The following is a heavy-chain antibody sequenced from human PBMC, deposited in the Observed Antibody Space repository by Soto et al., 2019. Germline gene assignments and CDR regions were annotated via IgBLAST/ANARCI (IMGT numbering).Heavy chain of an antibody. J-gene: IGHJ4*02. CDR2: INEDGIET. D-gene: IGHD5-18*01. CDR1: GFSFSTSY. Sequence: EAQLVESGGGLVQPGGSLRLSCEASGFSFSTSYMAWVRQAPGSGLEWVATINEDGIETHYVDSVEGRFTISRDSATNSVSLQMNSLRAEDTAVYYCARDTLWNTAMGVFDLCGQGTLVTVSS. CDR3: ARDTLWNTAMGVFDL. V-gene: IGHV3-7*03.